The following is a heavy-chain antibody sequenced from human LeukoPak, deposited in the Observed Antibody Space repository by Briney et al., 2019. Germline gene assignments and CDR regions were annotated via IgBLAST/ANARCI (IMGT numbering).Heavy chain of an antibody. CDR2: ISTSSSHV. CDR3: ARLPGDY. Sequence: PGGSLRLSCAASGFTFSSYSMNWVRQAPGKGLEWVSSISTSSSHVYYADSVKGRFTISRDNAKNSLYLQMNSLRAEDTAVYYCARLPGDYWGQGTLVTV. CDR1: GFTFSSYS. J-gene: IGHJ4*02. V-gene: IGHV3-21*01.